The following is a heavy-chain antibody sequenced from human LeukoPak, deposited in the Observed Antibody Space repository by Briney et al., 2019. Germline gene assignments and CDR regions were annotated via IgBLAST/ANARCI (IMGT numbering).Heavy chain of an antibody. Sequence: AASVKVSCKASGYTFTSYDINWVRQATGQGLEWMGWMNHNRGNTGYAQKFQGRVTMTRNTSISTAYMELSSLRSEDTAVYYCARWLQFQPFDYWGQGTLVTVSS. CDR3: ARWLQFQPFDY. CDR1: GYTFTSYD. V-gene: IGHV1-8*01. D-gene: IGHD5-24*01. J-gene: IGHJ4*02. CDR2: MNHNRGNT.